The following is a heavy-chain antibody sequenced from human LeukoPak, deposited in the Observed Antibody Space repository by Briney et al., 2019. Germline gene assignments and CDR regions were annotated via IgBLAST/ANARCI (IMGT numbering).Heavy chain of an antibody. D-gene: IGHD2-21*01. CDR2: ISGSGGST. V-gene: IGHV3-23*01. CDR1: GFTFSSYA. Sequence: GSLRLSCAASGFTFSSYAMSWVRQAPGKGLEWVSAISGSGGSTYYADSVKGRFTISRDNAKNSLSLQMDSLRAEDTALYYCARAPISSPFYFDYWGQGTVVTVSS. CDR3: ARAPISSPFYFDY. J-gene: IGHJ4*02.